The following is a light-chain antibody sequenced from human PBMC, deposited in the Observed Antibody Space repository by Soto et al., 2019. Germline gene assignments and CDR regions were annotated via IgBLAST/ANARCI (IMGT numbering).Light chain of an antibody. CDR2: GAS. CDR1: QSVSSSY. V-gene: IGKV3-20*01. CDR3: QQHGSSPPSWT. J-gene: IGKJ1*01. Sequence: ETVLTQSPGTLSLSPGERATLFCRASQSVSSSYLAWYQQKPGQAPRLLIYGASSRATGIPDRFSGNGSGTDFTLPISRLEHEDFAVYYCQQHGSSPPSWTFGQGTKVEIK.